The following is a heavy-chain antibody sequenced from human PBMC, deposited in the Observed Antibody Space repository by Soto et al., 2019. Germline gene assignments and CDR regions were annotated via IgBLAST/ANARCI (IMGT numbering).Heavy chain of an antibody. CDR1: CASISDSSYF. V-gene: IGHV4-39*01. D-gene: IGHD3-9*01. CDR2: IYYSGIT. CDR3: ARHRKYYDILTGYYIPSHMDV. J-gene: IGHJ6*02. Sequence: SETLSLTCTVPCASISDSSYFWGWIRQPPGKGLECIGSIYYSGITHYNPSLKSRVTISVDTSKNQFSLKLSSVTAADTAVYYCARHRKYYDILTGYYIPSHMDVWGQGTTVTVS.